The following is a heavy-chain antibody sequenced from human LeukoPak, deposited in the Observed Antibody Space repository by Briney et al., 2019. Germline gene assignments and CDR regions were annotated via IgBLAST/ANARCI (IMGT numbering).Heavy chain of an antibody. V-gene: IGHV3-48*01. Sequence: PGGSLRLSCAASGFTFTSYSINWLRQAPGKGLEGISYITTSRSTIYYADSVKGRFTISRDNSKSTVYLQMNSLRAEDTAVYYCARGHDGSGIHQGAFDIWGQGTIVTVSS. CDR1: GFTFTSYS. CDR2: ITTSRSTI. J-gene: IGHJ3*02. D-gene: IGHD3-10*01. CDR3: ARGHDGSGIHQGAFDI.